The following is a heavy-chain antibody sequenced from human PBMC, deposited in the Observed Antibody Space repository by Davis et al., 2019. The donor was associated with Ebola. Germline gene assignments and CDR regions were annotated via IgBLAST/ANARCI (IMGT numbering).Heavy chain of an antibody. CDR3: ASGPLIVVVPAAISPLPQSYYYYGMDV. Sequence: ASVKVSCKASGYTFPTYGISWVLQAPGHGLDWLGWISAYNGNTHYAQKFQGRVTITADKSTSTAYMELSSLRSEDTAVYYCASGPLIVVVPAAISPLPQSYYYYGMDVWGQGTTVTVSS. CDR2: ISAYNGNT. D-gene: IGHD2-2*02. J-gene: IGHJ6*02. V-gene: IGHV1-18*01. CDR1: GYTFPTYG.